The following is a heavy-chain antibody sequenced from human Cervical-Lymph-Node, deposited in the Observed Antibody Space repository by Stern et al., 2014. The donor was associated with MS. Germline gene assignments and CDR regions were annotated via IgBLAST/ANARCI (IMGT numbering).Heavy chain of an antibody. D-gene: IGHD6-13*01. CDR2: IFLDGDK. Sequence: QITLKESGPTLVKPTQTLTLKCIFSGFSLTTSGVGVGWIRQPPGKALEWLGFIFLDGDKRYSPSRKRRITITKDTSKNQVVLTMTNMDPVDTATYYCIHTSPRVPGIDYWGQGTLVTVSS. CDR1: GFSLTTSGVG. V-gene: IGHV2-5*02. J-gene: IGHJ4*02. CDR3: IHTSPRVPGIDY.